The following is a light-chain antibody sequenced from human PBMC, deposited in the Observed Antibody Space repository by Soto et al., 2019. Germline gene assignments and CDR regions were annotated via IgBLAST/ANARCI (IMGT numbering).Light chain of an antibody. V-gene: IGKV1-39*01. CDR1: QSISRS. CDR3: QQSYRAPYT. CDR2: TAS. J-gene: IGKJ2*01. Sequence: DIQMTQSTYSLSASVGDRVTITCRASQSISRSLNWYQQKPAKAPHLLIYTASFLQGGVPSRFSGSGSGTDFNLTITRLQREAFATYSCQQSYRAPYTFGQGTKGEIK.